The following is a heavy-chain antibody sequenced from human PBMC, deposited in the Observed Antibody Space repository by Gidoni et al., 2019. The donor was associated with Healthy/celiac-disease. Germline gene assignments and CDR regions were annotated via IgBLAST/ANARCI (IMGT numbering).Heavy chain of an antibody. Sequence: QLQLQESGPGLVKPSETLSLTCTVSGGSISSSSYYWGGIRQPPGKGLAWIGSIYYSGSTYYNPSLKSRVTISVDTSKNQFSLKLSSVTAADTAVYYCARRGWRGSYVYWGQGTLVTVSS. J-gene: IGHJ4*02. CDR2: IYYSGST. V-gene: IGHV4-39*01. CDR3: ARRGWRGSYVY. D-gene: IGHD1-26*01. CDR1: GGSISSSSYY.